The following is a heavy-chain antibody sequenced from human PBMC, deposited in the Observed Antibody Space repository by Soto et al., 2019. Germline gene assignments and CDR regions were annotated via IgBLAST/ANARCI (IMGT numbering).Heavy chain of an antibody. Sequence: PGESLKISCQASGYTFTNYWIAWVRHMPGRGLEWMGLIFPRDSDTRYNSSFEGQVTISSDRSIATAYLQWTSLKASDTAIYFCARLGSLLQQIEFWGQGTPVTVSS. D-gene: IGHD6-6*01. V-gene: IGHV5-51*01. CDR3: ARLGSLLQQIEF. J-gene: IGHJ4*02. CDR1: GYTFTNYW. CDR2: IFPRDSDT.